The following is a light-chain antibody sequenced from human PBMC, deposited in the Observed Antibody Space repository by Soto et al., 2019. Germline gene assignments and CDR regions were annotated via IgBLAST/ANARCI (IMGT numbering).Light chain of an antibody. V-gene: IGKV1-5*03. CDR1: QGIRNY. CDR2: KAS. Sequence: DIQMTQSPSAMSASVGDRVTITCRASQGIRNYLAWYQQKPGKAPKLLIYKASSLESGVPSRFSGSGSGTEFTLTISSMKPDDFGTYYCQEYNSYWTFGQGTKVDIK. CDR3: QEYNSYWT. J-gene: IGKJ1*01.